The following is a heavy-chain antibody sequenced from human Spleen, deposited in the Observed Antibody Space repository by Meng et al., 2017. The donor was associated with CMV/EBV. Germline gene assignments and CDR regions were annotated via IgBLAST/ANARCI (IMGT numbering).Heavy chain of an antibody. Sequence: LSLTCAASGFTFSSYSMNWVRQAPGKGLEWVSSISSSSSYIYYSDSVKGRFTISRDNAKNSLYLQMNSLRAEDTAVYYCARDPGSMVRGVTTGGPDYWGQGILVTVSS. J-gene: IGHJ4*02. CDR1: GFTFSSYS. CDR3: ARDPGSMVRGVTTGGPDY. CDR2: ISSSSSYI. D-gene: IGHD3-10*01. V-gene: IGHV3-21*01.